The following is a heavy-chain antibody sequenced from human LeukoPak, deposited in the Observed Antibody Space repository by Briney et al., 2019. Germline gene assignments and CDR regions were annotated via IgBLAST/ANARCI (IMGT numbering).Heavy chain of an antibody. Sequence: GGSLRLSCAASGFTFSSYGMHWVRQAPGKGLEWVAVISYDGSNKYYADSVKGRFTVSRDNSKNTLYLQMNSLRAEDTAVYYCARDQRNVYNYGAFDIWGQGTMVTVSS. CDR3: ARDQRNVYNYGAFDI. J-gene: IGHJ3*02. CDR2: ISYDGSNK. V-gene: IGHV3-30*03. CDR1: GFTFSSYG. D-gene: IGHD5-24*01.